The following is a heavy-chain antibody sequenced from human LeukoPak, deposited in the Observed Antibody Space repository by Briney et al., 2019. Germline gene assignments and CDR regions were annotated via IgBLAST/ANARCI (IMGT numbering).Heavy chain of an antibody. CDR3: ARCPYSGRSFDI. CDR2: ITSSGSPI. Sequence: PGGSLRLSCAASGFTFSTYEMNWVRQAPGQGLEWISFITSSGSPIYYADSVKGRFTISRDNAKNSLYLQMNSLTPEDTAIYYCARCPYSGRSFDIWGQGTMVTVSS. CDR1: GFTFSTYE. V-gene: IGHV3-48*03. D-gene: IGHD1-26*01. J-gene: IGHJ3*02.